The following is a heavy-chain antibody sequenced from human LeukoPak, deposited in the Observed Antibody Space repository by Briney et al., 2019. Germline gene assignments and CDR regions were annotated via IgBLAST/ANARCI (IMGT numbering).Heavy chain of an antibody. D-gene: IGHD4-23*01. CDR2: IRYDGSNK. CDR3: AKDFRPQIYGGNSPWPNWFDP. CDR1: GFTLSSYG. J-gene: IGHJ5*02. Sequence: PGGSLRLSCAASGFTLSSYGMHWVRQAPGKGLEWVAFIRYDGSNKYYADSVKGRFTISRDNSKNTLYLQMNSLRAEDTAVYYCAKDFRPQIYGGNSPWPNWFDPWGQGTLVTVSS. V-gene: IGHV3-30*02.